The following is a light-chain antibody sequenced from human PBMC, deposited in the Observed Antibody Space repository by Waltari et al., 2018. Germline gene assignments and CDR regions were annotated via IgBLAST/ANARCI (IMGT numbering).Light chain of an antibody. Sequence: QSALTQPASVSGSPGQSITLSCPGTSSAIGGYNHAPWYHQYPGNTPKLFIYEVNFRPSGVSVRFAGSKSGYTASLTISGLQTEDEAHYYCSSYTSSSSWVFGGGTKLTVL. CDR1: SSAIGGYNH. J-gene: IGLJ3*02. V-gene: IGLV2-14*01. CDR3: SSYTSSSSWV. CDR2: EVN.